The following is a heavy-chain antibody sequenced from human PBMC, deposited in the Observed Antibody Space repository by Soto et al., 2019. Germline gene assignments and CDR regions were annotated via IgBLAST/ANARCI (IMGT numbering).Heavy chain of an antibody. J-gene: IGHJ5*02. D-gene: IGHD2-15*01. V-gene: IGHV1-69*01. Sequence: QVQLVQSGAEVKKPGSSVKVSCKASGGTFSSYAISWVRQAPGQGLEWMGGIIPIFGTANYAQKFQGRVTITAYESTSTAYMELSSLRSEDTAVYYCAREYCSGGSCYSIANWFDPWGQGTLVTVSS. CDR2: IIPIFGTA. CDR3: AREYCSGGSCYSIANWFDP. CDR1: GGTFSSYA.